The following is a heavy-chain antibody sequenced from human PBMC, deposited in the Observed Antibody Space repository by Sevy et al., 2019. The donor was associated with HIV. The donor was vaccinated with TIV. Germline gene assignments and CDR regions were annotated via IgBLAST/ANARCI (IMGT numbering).Heavy chain of an antibody. J-gene: IGHJ5*02. CDR2: ITHSGST. CDR3: AGGYGSRVVVVGATRAWWFDP. Sequence: SETLSLTCAVYGGSFSDYYWSWIRQPPGKGLEWIGEITHSGSTNYNPSLKSRVTISVDTSKNQFSLKLSSVTAADTTGYYCAGGYGSRVVVVGATRAWWFDPWGQGTLVTVSS. D-gene: IGHD2-15*01. CDR1: GGSFSDYY. V-gene: IGHV4-34*01.